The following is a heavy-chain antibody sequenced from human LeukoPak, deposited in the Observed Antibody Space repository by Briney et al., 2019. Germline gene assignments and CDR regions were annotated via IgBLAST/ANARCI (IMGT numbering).Heavy chain of an antibody. D-gene: IGHD1-1*01. CDR3: ASLGN. Sequence: GGSLRLSCAAAGFPFSDYWMNWVRQAPGKGLEWVANIKQDGSEKFYVDSVKGRFTISRDNAKNSLFLLMNSLRADDTAVYYCASLGNWGQGTLVTVSS. CDR2: IKQDGSEK. J-gene: IGHJ4*02. CDR1: GFPFSDYW. V-gene: IGHV3-7*01.